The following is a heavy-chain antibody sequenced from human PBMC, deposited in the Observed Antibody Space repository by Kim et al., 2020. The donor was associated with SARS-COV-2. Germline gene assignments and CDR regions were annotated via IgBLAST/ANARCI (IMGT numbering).Heavy chain of an antibody. CDR1: VYTLTELS. CDR3: ATLGRPYYYYYMDV. Sequence: ASVKVSCKVSVYTLTELSMHWVRQAPGKGLEWMGGFDPEDGETIYAQKFQGRVTMTEDTSTDTAYMELSSLRSEDTAVYYCATLGRPYYYYYMDVWGKGTTVTVSS. V-gene: IGHV1-24*01. CDR2: FDPEDGET. J-gene: IGHJ6*03.